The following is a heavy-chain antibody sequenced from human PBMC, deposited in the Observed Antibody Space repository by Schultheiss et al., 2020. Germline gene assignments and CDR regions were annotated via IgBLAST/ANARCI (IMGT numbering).Heavy chain of an antibody. CDR3: ARRAGGNKFDY. Sequence: SETLSLTCTVSGGSISSGGYYWSWIRQHTGKGLEWIGYIYYSGSTYYNPSLKSRVTISVDTSKNQFSLKLSSVTAADTAVYYCARRAGGNKFDYWGQGTLVTVSS. CDR2: IYYSGST. V-gene: IGHV4-31*03. D-gene: IGHD4-23*01. CDR1: GGSISSGGYY. J-gene: IGHJ4*02.